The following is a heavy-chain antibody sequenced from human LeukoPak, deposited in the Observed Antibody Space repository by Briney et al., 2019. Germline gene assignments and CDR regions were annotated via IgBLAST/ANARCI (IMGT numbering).Heavy chain of an antibody. V-gene: IGHV4-34*01. CDR2: INHSGST. CDR1: GGSFSGYY. D-gene: IGHD3-10*01. CDR3: ARHVTPITMVRGVIPPFNWFDP. Sequence: SETLSLTCAVYGGSFSGYYWSWIRQPPGKGLEWIGEINHSGSTSYNPSLKSRVTISVDTSKNQFSLKLSSVTAADTAVYYCARHVTPITMVRGVIPPFNWFDPWGQGTLVTVSS. J-gene: IGHJ5*02.